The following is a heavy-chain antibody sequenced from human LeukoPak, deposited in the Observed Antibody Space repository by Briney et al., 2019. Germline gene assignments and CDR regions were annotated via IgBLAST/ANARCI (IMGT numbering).Heavy chain of an antibody. D-gene: IGHD5-18*01. CDR1: GGTFSSYA. J-gene: IGHJ4*02. Sequence: SVKVSCKASGGTFSSYAISWVRQAPGQGLEWMGGIIPIFGTANYAQKFQGRVTITADESTSTAYMELSSLRSGDTAVYYCAREGRYSYGYFLLDYWGQGTLVTVSS. CDR2: IIPIFGTA. CDR3: AREGRYSYGYFLLDY. V-gene: IGHV1-69*13.